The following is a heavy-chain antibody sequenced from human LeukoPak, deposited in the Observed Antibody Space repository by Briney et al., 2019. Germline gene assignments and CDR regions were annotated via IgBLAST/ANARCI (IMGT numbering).Heavy chain of an antibody. V-gene: IGHV3-11*03. Sequence: GGSLRLSCSAPGFTFRDYHMSWNRQAPGKGLEWVSYISSSSSYTNYADSVKGRFTISRDNAKNSLYLQMNSLRAEDTAVCYCAAPTMVRAPWGQGTLVTVSS. D-gene: IGHD3-10*01. CDR2: ISSSSSYT. CDR1: GFTFRDYH. CDR3: AAPTMVRAP. J-gene: IGHJ5*02.